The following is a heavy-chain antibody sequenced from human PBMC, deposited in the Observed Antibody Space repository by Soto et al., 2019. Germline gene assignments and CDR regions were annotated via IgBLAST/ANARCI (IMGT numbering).Heavy chain of an antibody. CDR1: GFTFSSYA. CDR3: AKGHYGSGRRLFDP. Sequence: GGSVRLSCAASGFTFSSYAMSWVRQAPGKGLEWVSAISGSGGSTYYADSVKGRFTISRDNSKNTLYLQMNSLRAEDTAVYYCAKGHYGSGRRLFDPWGQGTLVTVSS. J-gene: IGHJ5*02. CDR2: ISGSGGST. V-gene: IGHV3-23*01. D-gene: IGHD3-10*01.